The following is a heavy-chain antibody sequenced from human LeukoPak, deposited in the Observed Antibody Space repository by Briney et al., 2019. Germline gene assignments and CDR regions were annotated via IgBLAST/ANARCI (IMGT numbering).Heavy chain of an antibody. D-gene: IGHD5-24*01. CDR3: AKGDGYSGPYYFDY. CDR2: ISGSGGST. CDR1: GFTISSYA. J-gene: IGHJ4*02. Sequence: GGSLRLSCAASGFTISSYAMRWVRQAPGKGLEWVSAISGSGGSTYYADSVKGRFTIARDNSKNTLYLQMNSLRAEDTAVYYCAKGDGYSGPYYFDYWGQGTLVTVSS. V-gene: IGHV3-23*01.